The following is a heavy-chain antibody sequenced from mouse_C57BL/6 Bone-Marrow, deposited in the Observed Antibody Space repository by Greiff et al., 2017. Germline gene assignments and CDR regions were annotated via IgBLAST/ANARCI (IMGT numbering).Heavy chain of an antibody. J-gene: IGHJ2*01. CDR2: IHPNSGST. Sequence: VQLQQPGAELVKPGASVKLSCKASGYTFTSYWMHWVKQRPGQGLEWIGMIHPNSGSTNYNEKLKSKATLTVDKSSSTAYMQLSSLTSEDSAVYYCAGGWLRFDYWGQGTTLTVSS. D-gene: IGHD2-2*01. CDR3: AGGWLRFDY. V-gene: IGHV1-64*01. CDR1: GYTFTSYW.